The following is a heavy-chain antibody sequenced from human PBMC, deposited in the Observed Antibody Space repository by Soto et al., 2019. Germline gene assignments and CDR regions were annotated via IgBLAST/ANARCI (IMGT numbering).Heavy chain of an antibody. CDR2: IIPIFGKP. CDR1: GGTFSSYA. CDR3: ARNNLQRGYYYHGMDV. J-gene: IGHJ6*02. V-gene: IGHV1-69*01. D-gene: IGHD1-1*01. Sequence: QVQLVQSGAEVKKPGSSVKVSCKASGGTFSSYAINWVRQAPGHGLEWMGGIIPIFGKPNYAKRFQGRVTITADESTSTAHMELSSLRSEDTAVYYCARNNLQRGYYYHGMDVWGQGTTVTVSS.